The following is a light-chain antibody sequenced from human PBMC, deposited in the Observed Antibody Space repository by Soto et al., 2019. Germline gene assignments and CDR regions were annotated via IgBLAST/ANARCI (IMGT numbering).Light chain of an antibody. CDR2: DAS. J-gene: IGKJ3*01. Sequence: DIQMTQSPSSLSASVGDRVTITCQASQDINNYLNWYQQKPGKAPNFLIYDASNLETGVPSRFSGSGSGTDFTLTISSLQPEDVATYYCQGGFTFGPGTKVDIK. V-gene: IGKV1-33*01. CDR3: QGGFT. CDR1: QDINNY.